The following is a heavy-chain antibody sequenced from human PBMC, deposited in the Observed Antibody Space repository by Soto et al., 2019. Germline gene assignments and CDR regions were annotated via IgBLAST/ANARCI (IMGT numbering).Heavy chain of an antibody. J-gene: IGHJ5*02. D-gene: IGHD4-4*01. CDR1: GGSISSSSYY. CDR2: IYYSGST. Sequence: PSETLSLTCTVSGGSISSSSYYWDWIRQPPGKGLEWTGSIYYSGSTYYNPSLKSRVTISVDTSKNQFSLKLSSVTAADTAVYYCARHGYSNSNNSSEPWGQGPLVTLSS. CDR3: ARHGYSNSNNSSEP. V-gene: IGHV4-39*01.